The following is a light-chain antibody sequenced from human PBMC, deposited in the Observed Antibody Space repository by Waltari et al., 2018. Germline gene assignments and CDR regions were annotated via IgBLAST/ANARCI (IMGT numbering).Light chain of an antibody. CDR2: EVS. V-gene: IGLV2-23*02. CDR1: SSACWIYTF. Sequence: QSALTQPASVSGSPGQSITLSRSGNSSACWIYTFVLGYQHHPGEAPTIIIYEVSKRPSGVSDRFSGSKSGNTPSLTISGLQAEDEADYFCYSYAGSSTFEVFGGGTKLTVL. CDR3: YSYAGSSTFEV. J-gene: IGLJ2*01.